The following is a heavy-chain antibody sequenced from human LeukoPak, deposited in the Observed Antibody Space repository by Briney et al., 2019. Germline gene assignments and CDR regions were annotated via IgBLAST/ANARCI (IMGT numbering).Heavy chain of an antibody. CDR1: GGSFSGYY. J-gene: IGHJ4*02. CDR2: IKEDGSEN. CDR3: ARVGMGRTLDY. Sequence: ETLSLTCAVYGGSFSGYYWSWIRQPPGKGLEWVANIKEDGSENHYVDSVKGRLTISRDNANNTLYLQTNSLRAEDTAVYYCARVGMGRTLDYWGQGALVTVSS. V-gene: IGHV3-7*01. D-gene: IGHD1-14*01.